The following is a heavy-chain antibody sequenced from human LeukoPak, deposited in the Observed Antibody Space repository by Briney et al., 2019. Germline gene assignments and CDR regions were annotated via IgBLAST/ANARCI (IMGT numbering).Heavy chain of an antibody. CDR2: ISYSGST. D-gene: IGHD1-26*01. J-gene: IGHJ4*02. Sequence: SETLSLTCTVSGGSISSYYWSWIRQPPGKGLEWIGTISYSGSTYYNPSLKSRVTISVDTSKNQFSLKLSSVTAADTAVYYCARDVSGATSYFDYWGQGTLVTVSS. V-gene: IGHV4-59*12. CDR3: ARDVSGATSYFDY. CDR1: GGSISSYY.